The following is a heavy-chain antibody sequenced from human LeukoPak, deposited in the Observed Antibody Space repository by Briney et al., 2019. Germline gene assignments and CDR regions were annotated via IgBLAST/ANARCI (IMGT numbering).Heavy chain of an antibody. CDR2: ISGSGGST. CDR1: GFTFSSYS. D-gene: IGHD3-22*01. V-gene: IGHV3-23*01. CDR3: AKGSYDSSGYYPLGY. Sequence: GGSLRLSCAASGFTFSSYSMNWVRQAPGKGLEWVSAISGSGGSTYYADSVKGRFTISRDNSKNTLYLQMNSLRAEDTAVYYCAKGSYDSSGYYPLGYWGQGTLVTVSS. J-gene: IGHJ4*02.